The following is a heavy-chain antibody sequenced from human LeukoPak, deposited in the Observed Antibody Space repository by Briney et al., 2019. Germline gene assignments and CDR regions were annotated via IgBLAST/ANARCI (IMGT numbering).Heavy chain of an antibody. CDR1: GYTLTELS. J-gene: IGHJ4*02. V-gene: IGHV1-24*01. D-gene: IGHD3-3*01. CDR2: FDPEDGET. CDR3: AANRGRVLRFLEWLIFDY. Sequence: GASVKVSCRVSGYTLTELSMHWVRQAPGKGLEWMGGFDPEDGETIYAQKFQGRVTMTEDTSTDTAYMELSSLRSEDTAVYYCAANRGRVLRFLEWLIFDYWGQGTLVTVSS.